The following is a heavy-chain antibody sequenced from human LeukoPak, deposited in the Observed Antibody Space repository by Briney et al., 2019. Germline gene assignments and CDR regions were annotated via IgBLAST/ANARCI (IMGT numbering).Heavy chain of an antibody. J-gene: IGHJ4*02. D-gene: IGHD6-13*01. Sequence: GGSLRLSCAASGFTVSSNYMSWVRQAPGKGLEWVSVIYSSGSTYYADSVKGRFTISRDNSKNTLYLQMNSLRAEDTAVYYCARDLSSSWYFPFDSWGQGTLVTVSS. CDR3: ARDLSSSWYFPFDS. CDR2: IYSSGST. V-gene: IGHV3-66*01. CDR1: GFTVSSNY.